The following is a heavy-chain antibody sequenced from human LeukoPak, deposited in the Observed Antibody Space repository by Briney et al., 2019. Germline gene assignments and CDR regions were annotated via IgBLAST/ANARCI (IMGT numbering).Heavy chain of an antibody. Sequence: SQTLSLNCAISGDSVSSNSAAWNWIRQSPSRGLEWLGRTYYRSKWSKWCNDYAVSVKGRVTINPDTSKNQFSLQLNSVTPEDTAVYYCARDSGSGWSNWFDPWGQGTLVTVSS. J-gene: IGHJ5*02. CDR1: GDSVSSNSAA. CDR3: ARDSGSGWSNWFDP. D-gene: IGHD6-19*01. CDR2: TYYRSKWSKWCN. V-gene: IGHV6-1*01.